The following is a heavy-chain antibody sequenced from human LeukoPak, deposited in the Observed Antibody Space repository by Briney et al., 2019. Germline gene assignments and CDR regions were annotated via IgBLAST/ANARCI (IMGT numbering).Heavy chain of an antibody. V-gene: IGHV1-2*02. CDR2: INLNSGGT. CDR1: GYTFTAYY. D-gene: IGHD2-21*02. Sequence: ASVKVSCKASGYTFTAYYMHWVRQAPGQGLEWMGWINLNSGGTNSAQKFQGRVTMTRDTSISAAYMELSRLGSDDTAVYYCTRVAGGDWYYFDFWGQGTLVTVSS. CDR3: TRVAGGDWYYFDF. J-gene: IGHJ4*02.